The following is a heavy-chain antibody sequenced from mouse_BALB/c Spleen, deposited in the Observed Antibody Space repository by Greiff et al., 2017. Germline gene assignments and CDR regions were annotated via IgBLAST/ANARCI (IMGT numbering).Heavy chain of an antibody. J-gene: IGHJ3*01. V-gene: IGHV3-6*02. CDR2: ISYDGSN. Sequence: EVKLQESGPGLVKPSQSLSLTCSVTGYSITSGYYWNWIRQFPGNKLEWMGYISYDGSNNYNPSLKNRISITRDTSKNQFFLKLNSVTTEDTATYYCARDPYYYGSSAWFAYWGQGTLVTVSA. CDR3: ARDPYYYGSSAWFAY. CDR1: GYSITSGYY. D-gene: IGHD1-1*01.